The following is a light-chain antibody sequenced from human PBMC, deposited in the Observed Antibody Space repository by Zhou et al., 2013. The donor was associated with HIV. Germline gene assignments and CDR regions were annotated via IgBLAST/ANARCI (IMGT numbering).Light chain of an antibody. J-gene: IGKJ1*01. CDR3: QQYNNWPRGT. CDR2: GAS. V-gene: IGKV3-15*01. Sequence: EIVLTQSPATLSLYPGERATLSCRASESISSYLAWYQQKPGQAPRLLIYGASTRATGIPARFSGSGSGTEFTLTISSLQSEDFAVYYCQQYNNWPRGTFGQGTKVEIK. CDR1: ESISSY.